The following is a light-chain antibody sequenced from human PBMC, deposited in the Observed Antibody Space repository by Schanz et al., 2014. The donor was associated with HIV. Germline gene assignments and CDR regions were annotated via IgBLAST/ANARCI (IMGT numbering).Light chain of an antibody. Sequence: DIEMTQSPSTLSASLGDRVTFTCRASQSISNWLAWYQQKPGKGPELLIYKASTLKSGVPLRFSGTGSGTEFTLAISGLQPDDFATYYCQQHNGPPYTFGQGTKVDIK. CDR3: QQHNGPPYT. V-gene: IGKV1-5*03. J-gene: IGKJ2*01. CDR1: QSISNW. CDR2: KAS.